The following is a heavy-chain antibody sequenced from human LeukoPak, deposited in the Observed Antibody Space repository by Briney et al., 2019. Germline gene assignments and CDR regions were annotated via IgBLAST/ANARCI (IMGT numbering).Heavy chain of an antibody. Sequence: SVKVSCKASGGTFSSYTISWVRQAPGQGLEWMGRIIPIFGTANYAQKFQGRVTITADESTSTAYMELSSLRSEDTAVYYCARPRSPSVVVVPAAMDVWGKGTTVTVSS. CDR1: GGTFSSYT. V-gene: IGHV1-69*13. J-gene: IGHJ6*04. CDR3: ARPRSPSVVVVPAAMDV. CDR2: IIPIFGTA. D-gene: IGHD2-2*01.